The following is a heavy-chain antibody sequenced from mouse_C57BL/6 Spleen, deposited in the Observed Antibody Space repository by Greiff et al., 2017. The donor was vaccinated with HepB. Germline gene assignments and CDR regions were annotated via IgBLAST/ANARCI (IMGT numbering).Heavy chain of an antibody. CDR3: AGTTDWDFDV. CDR1: GYTFTSYW. V-gene: IGHV1-64*01. Sequence: VQLQQSGAELVKPGASVKLSCKASGYTFTSYWMHWVKQRPGQGLEWIGMIHPNSGSTNYNEKLKSKSTLTVDKSSSTADMQLSSLTSEDSAVYYCAGTTDWDFDVWGTGTTVTVSS. CDR2: IHPNSGST. D-gene: IGHD1-1*01. J-gene: IGHJ1*03.